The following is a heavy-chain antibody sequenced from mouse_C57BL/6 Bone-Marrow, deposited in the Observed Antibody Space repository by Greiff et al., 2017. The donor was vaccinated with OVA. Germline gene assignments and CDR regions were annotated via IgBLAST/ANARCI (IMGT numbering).Heavy chain of an antibody. J-gene: IGHJ4*01. CDR2: IWWDDDK. CDR1: GFSLSTFGMG. CDR3: ARFHYYGSSYDAMDY. V-gene: IGHV8-8*01. D-gene: IGHD1-1*01. Sequence: QVTLKESGPGILQPSQTLSLTCSFSGFSLSTFGMGVGWIRQPSGKGLEWLAHIWWDDDKYYHPALKSRLTISKDTSKNQVFLKIANVDTADTATYYCARFHYYGSSYDAMDYWGQGTSVTVSS.